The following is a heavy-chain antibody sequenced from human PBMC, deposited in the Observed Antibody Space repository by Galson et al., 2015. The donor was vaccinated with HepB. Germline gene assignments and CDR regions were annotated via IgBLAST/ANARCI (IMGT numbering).Heavy chain of an antibody. CDR1: GFTVSNNY. D-gene: IGHD6-19*01. Sequence: SLRLSCAVSGFTVSNNYMSWVRQAPGKGLEWVSVIYSGGSTYYADSVKGRFTISRHNSKNTLYLQMNSLRTEDTAVYYCARLASGPFDYWGQGALVTVSS. V-gene: IGHV3-53*04. J-gene: IGHJ4*02. CDR2: IYSGGST. CDR3: ARLASGPFDY.